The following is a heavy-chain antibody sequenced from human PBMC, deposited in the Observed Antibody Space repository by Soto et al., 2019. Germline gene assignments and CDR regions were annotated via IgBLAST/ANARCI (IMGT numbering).Heavy chain of an antibody. CDR1: GFTFDDYA. J-gene: IGHJ3*02. Sequence: GGSLRLSCAASGFTFDDYAMHWVRQAPGKGLEWVSGISWNSGSIGYADSVKGRFTISRDNAKNSLYLQMNSLRAEDTALYYCAKVQRPYSGYGTDAFDIWGQGTMVTVSS. D-gene: IGHD5-12*01. CDR3: AKVQRPYSGYGTDAFDI. CDR2: ISWNSGSI. V-gene: IGHV3-9*01.